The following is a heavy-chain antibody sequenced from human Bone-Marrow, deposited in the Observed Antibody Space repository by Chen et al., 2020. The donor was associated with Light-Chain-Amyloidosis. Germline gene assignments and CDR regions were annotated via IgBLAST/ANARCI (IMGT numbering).Heavy chain of an antibody. CDR1: GYTFPNYW. CDR3: ARRRDGYNFDY. V-gene: IGHV5-51*01. Sequence: EVQLEQSGPEVKKPGESLKISCKGSGYTFPNYWIGWVRQMPGKGLEWMGVIYPDASDARYSPSCAGQVTISAHKSITTAYLQWRSLKASDTAMYYCARRRDGYNFDYWGQGTLVTVSS. J-gene: IGHJ4*02. CDR2: IYPDASDA. D-gene: IGHD5-12*01.